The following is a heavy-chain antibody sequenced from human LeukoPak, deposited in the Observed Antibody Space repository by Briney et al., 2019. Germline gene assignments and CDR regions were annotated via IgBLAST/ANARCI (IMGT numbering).Heavy chain of an antibody. V-gene: IGHV3-43*01. CDR1: GFTFTDHA. CDR2: TILDGRAV. J-gene: IGHJ4*02. Sequence: PGGSLRLSSTPSGFTFTDHAIHWVRQAPGKGLDWVSLTILDGRAVDYPSSVKGRFTISRDTSNSTLYFQMNSLTKTGTAIYYYARERYRASGYYIDLWGQGSLVTAYS. CDR3: ARERYRASGYYIDL. D-gene: IGHD1-26*01.